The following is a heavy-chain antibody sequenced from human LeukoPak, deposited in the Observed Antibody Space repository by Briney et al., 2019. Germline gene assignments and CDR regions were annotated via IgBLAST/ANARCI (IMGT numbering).Heavy chain of an antibody. CDR1: GGSFSGYY. Sequence: SETLSLTCAVYGGSFSGYYWSWIRQPPGKGLEWIGEINHSGSTNYNPSLKSRVTISVDTSKNQFSLKLSSVTAADTAVYYCARELVDYDFWSGYYPKYYFDYWGQGTLVAVSS. CDR2: INHSGST. CDR3: ARELVDYDFWSGYYPKYYFDY. D-gene: IGHD3-3*01. V-gene: IGHV4-34*01. J-gene: IGHJ4*02.